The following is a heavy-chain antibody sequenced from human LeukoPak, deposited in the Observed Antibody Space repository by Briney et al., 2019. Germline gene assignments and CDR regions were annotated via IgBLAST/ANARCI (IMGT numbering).Heavy chain of an antibody. J-gene: IGHJ5*02. Sequence: PSETLSLTCTLSGVSITSGRFYWTWIRQHPQRGLEWIGYASYSGSTNYNSSLKSRLTISADTSKNQFYLRLTSVTAADTAVYFCARDPRGDITGTTFDRWGQGTLVTVSS. D-gene: IGHD1-20*01. V-gene: IGHV4-31*03. CDR2: ASYSGST. CDR3: ARDPRGDITGTTFDR. CDR1: GVSITSGRFY.